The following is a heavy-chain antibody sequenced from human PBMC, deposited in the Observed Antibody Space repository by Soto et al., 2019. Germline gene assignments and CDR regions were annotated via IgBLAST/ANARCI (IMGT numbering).Heavy chain of an antibody. Sequence: SVKVSCKASGGTFSSYAISWVRQAPGQGLEWMGGIIPIFGTANYAQKFQGRVTITADESTSTAYMELSSLRSEDTAMYYCARVRDRVVPAVGENYYYYGMDVWGQGTTVTVSS. CDR1: GGTFSSYA. CDR2: IIPIFGTA. V-gene: IGHV1-69*13. J-gene: IGHJ6*02. CDR3: ARVRDRVVPAVGENYYYYGMDV. D-gene: IGHD2-2*01.